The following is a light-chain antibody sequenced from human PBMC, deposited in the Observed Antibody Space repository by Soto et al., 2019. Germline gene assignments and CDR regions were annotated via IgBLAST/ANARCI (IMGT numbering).Light chain of an antibody. J-gene: IGKJ1*01. V-gene: IGKV1-27*01. Sequence: DIPMTQSPSSLSASVGGRVTITCRASQDISNSLAWYQQKPGKVPELLIYAASTLQSGVPPRFSGSGSGTDFSLTIYSLQPEDVATYYCQRYNSASTFGPGTKVEIE. CDR3: QRYNSAST. CDR2: AAS. CDR1: QDISNS.